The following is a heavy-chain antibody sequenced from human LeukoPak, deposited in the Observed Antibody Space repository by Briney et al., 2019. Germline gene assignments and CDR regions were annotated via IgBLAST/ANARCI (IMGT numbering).Heavy chain of an antibody. V-gene: IGHV3-21*01. CDR1: GFTFSSYS. D-gene: IGHD3-10*01. CDR2: ISISSSYI. J-gene: IGHJ4*02. CDR3: AKDTDYYGSGSSDY. Sequence: GGSLRLSCAASGFTFSSYSMNWVRQAPGKGLEWVSSISISSSYIYYADSVKGRFTISRDNAKNSLYLQMNSLRAEDTAVYYCAKDTDYYGSGSSDYWGQGTLVTVSS.